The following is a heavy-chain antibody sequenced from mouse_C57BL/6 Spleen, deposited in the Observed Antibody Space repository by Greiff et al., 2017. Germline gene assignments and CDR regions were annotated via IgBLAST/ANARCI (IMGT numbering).Heavy chain of an antibody. Sequence: VQLKESGGGLVQPKGSLKLSCAASGFSFNPYAMNWVRQAPGKGLEWVARIRSKSNNYATSYDVSVQDRFTISRDASESMLYLQMNNWNTEDTAMYYCVRQRYFDVWGTGTSVTVAS. V-gene: IGHV10-1*01. CDR3: VRQRYFDV. CDR1: GFSFNPYA. J-gene: IGHJ1*03. CDR2: IRSKSNNYAT.